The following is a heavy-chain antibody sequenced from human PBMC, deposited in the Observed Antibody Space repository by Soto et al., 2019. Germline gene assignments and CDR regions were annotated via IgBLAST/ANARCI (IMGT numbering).Heavy chain of an antibody. Sequence: SETLSLTCSVSGVSISGSYWSCIRQSPGKGLEWLGYVYYTGSTNYSPSLRSRVSISVDTSKNEFSLRLSSVTAADTAVYFCARSVAVPGAHIDYWGQGTQVTVS. CDR3: ARSVAVPGAHIDY. D-gene: IGHD6-19*01. J-gene: IGHJ4*02. V-gene: IGHV4-59*01. CDR2: VYYTGST. CDR1: GVSISGSY.